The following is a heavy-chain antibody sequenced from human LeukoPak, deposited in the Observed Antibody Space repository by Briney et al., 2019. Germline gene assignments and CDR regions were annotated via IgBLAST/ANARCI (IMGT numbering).Heavy chain of an antibody. CDR1: GFTFSSYW. CDR3: AKDSGSFWGGYFQH. Sequence: PGESLRLSCAASGFTFSSYWMTWVRQAPGKGLEWVANIKHDGSEEYYVDSVKGRFTISRDNSKNTLYLQMNSLRAEDTAVYYCAKDSGSFWGGYFQHWGQGTLVTVSS. V-gene: IGHV3-7*01. D-gene: IGHD3-10*01. J-gene: IGHJ1*01. CDR2: IKHDGSEE.